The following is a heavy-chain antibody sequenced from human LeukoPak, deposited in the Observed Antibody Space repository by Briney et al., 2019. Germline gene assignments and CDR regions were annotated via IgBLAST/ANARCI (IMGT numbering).Heavy chain of an antibody. V-gene: IGHV3-21*03. Sequence: KTGGSLRLSCAASGFTFSSYSMNWVRQAPGKGLEWVSSISSSSSYIYSADSVKGRFTISRDNSKNTLYLQMNSLKTEDTAVYYCTTDGSYPLDYWGQGTLVTVSS. CDR3: TTDGSYPLDY. J-gene: IGHJ4*02. CDR1: GFTFSSYS. D-gene: IGHD1-26*01. CDR2: ISSSSSYI.